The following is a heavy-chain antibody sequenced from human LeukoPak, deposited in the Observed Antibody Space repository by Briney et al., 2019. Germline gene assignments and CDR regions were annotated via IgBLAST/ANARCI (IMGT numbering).Heavy chain of an antibody. Sequence: GASVKLSCTASGYTFTSYAMNWVRQATGQGLEWMGWMNPNSGNTDYAQKLQGRVTMTRNTSISTAYMELSSLRSEDTAVYYCAVVIVAGNFDYWGQGTLVTVSS. CDR1: GYTFTSYA. D-gene: IGHD2-2*03. J-gene: IGHJ4*02. CDR3: AVVIVAGNFDY. V-gene: IGHV1-8*01. CDR2: MNPNSGNT.